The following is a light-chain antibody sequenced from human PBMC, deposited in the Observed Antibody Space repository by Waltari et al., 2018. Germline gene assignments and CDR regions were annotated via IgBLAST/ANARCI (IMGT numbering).Light chain of an antibody. CDR2: GAS. J-gene: IGKJ2*02. Sequence: EFVLTQSPGTLSLSLGGRATFSCRARQRVSNNYLAWYQQKPGQAPSLLIYGASTMAAGIPDRFSGRGSGTDFTLTITRLEPEDFAVYYCLQYGSSSTFGQGTKLQIQ. CDR3: LQYGSSST. V-gene: IGKV3-20*01. CDR1: QRVSNNY.